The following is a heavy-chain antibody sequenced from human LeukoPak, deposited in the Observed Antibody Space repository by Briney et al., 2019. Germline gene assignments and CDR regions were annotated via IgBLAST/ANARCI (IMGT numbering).Heavy chain of an antibody. J-gene: IGHJ4*02. D-gene: IGHD6-19*01. CDR3: TRLSSSGWPSPIDY. Sequence: PGGSLRLSCAASGFTFNSYAMSWVRQAPGKGLEWIGSIYYSGSTYYNPSLKSRVTISVDTSKNQFSLKLSSVTAADTAVYYCTRLSSSGWPSPIDYWGQGTLVTVSS. V-gene: IGHV4-39*01. CDR2: IYYSGST. CDR1: GFTFNSYA.